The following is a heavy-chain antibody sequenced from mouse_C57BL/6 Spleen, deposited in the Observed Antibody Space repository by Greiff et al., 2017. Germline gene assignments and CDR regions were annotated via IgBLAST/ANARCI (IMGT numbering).Heavy chain of an antibody. CDR3: ARDGGLRHYFDY. V-gene: IGHV5-4*01. D-gene: IGHD2-4*01. CDR1: GFTFSSYA. CDR2: ISDGGSYT. Sequence: EVNVVESGGGLVKPGGSLKLSCAASGFTFSSYAMSWVRQTPEKRLEWVATISDGGSYTYYPDNVKGRFTISRDNAKNNLYLQMSHLKSEDTAMYYCARDGGLRHYFDYWGQGTTLTVSS. J-gene: IGHJ2*01.